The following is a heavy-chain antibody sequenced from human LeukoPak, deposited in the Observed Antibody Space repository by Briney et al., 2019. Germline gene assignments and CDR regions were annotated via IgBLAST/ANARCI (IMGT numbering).Heavy chain of an antibody. CDR1: GFTFSSYW. Sequence: GGSLRLSCAASGFTFSSYWMSWVRQAPGMGLEWVANIKQDGSEKYYVDSVKGRFTISRDNAKNSLYLQMSSLRADDTALYYCARGPLGYCSSTSCSFNYWGQGTLVTVSS. CDR3: ARGPLGYCSSTSCSFNY. J-gene: IGHJ4*02. CDR2: IKQDGSEK. V-gene: IGHV3-7*03. D-gene: IGHD2-2*01.